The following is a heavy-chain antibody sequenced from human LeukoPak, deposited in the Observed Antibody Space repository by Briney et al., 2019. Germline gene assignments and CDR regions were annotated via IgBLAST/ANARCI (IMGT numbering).Heavy chain of an antibody. CDR2: IYYTGTT. D-gene: IGHD2-2*01. J-gene: IGHJ4*02. V-gene: IGHV4-59*11. CDR3: ARFSWGCSTASCYLTN. CDR1: GGSLSGHY. Sequence: PSETLSLTCTVGGGSLSGHYWGWIRQPPGKGLELVGHIYYTGTTFYNPSLNSRVTITLDTSRNQFSLRLTSVIAADTAVYYGARFSWGCSTASCYLTNWGQGTLVTVSS.